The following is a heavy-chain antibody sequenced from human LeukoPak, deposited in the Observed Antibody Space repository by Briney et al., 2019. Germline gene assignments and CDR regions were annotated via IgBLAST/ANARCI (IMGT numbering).Heavy chain of an antibody. V-gene: IGHV4-59*01. CDR1: GGSISSYY. CDR2: IYYSGST. Sequence: SEALSLTCTVSGGSISSYYWSWIRQPPGKGLEWIGYIYYSGSTNYNPSLKSRVTISVDTSKNQFSLKLSSVTAADTAVYYCARGRNTSYGYWGQGTLVTVSS. D-gene: IGHD2-2*01. CDR3: ARGRNTSYGY. J-gene: IGHJ4*02.